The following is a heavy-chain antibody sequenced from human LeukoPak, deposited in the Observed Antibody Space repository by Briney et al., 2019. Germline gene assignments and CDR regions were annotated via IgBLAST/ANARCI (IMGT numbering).Heavy chain of an antibody. D-gene: IGHD2-2*02. V-gene: IGHV1-18*01. CDR3: PRAGYCSSISCYNPVYFDY. CDR2: ISAYNGNT. Sequence: ASVKVSCKASGYTFTSYGISWVRQAPGQGLEWMGWISAYNGNTNYAQKLQGRVTMTTDTSTSTVYMELRSLRSDDTAVYYCPRAGYCSSISCYNPVYFDYWGQGTLVTVSS. CDR1: GYTFTSYG. J-gene: IGHJ4*02.